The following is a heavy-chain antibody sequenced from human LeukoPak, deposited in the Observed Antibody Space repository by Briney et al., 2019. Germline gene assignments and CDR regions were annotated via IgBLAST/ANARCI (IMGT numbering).Heavy chain of an antibody. Sequence: GASVKVSCKASGYTFTNYDISWVRQAPGQGLEWMGWISVYNGNTDYAQKFQGRVTMTTDTSTSTVYMELRSLRSDDTAMYYCARTNLGGDYWGQGTLVTVSS. CDR2: ISVYNGNT. CDR3: ARTNLGGDY. V-gene: IGHV1-18*01. J-gene: IGHJ4*02. D-gene: IGHD3-16*01. CDR1: GYTFTNYD.